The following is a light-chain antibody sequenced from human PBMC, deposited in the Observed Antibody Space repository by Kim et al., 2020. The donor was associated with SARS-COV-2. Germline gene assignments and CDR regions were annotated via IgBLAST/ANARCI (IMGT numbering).Light chain of an antibody. Sequence: AGQSVTISCTGTSSDVGGYYYVSWYQQHPGKAPKLMIYDVRKRPSGVPDRFSGSKSGNTASLTISGLQAEDEADYYCCSYAGSYVFGTGTKVTVL. CDR1: SSDVGGYYY. CDR2: DVR. CDR3: CSYAGSYV. V-gene: IGLV2-11*02. J-gene: IGLJ1*01.